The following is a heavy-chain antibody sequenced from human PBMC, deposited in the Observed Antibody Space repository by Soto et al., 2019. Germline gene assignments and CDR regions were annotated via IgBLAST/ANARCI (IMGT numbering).Heavy chain of an antibody. Sequence: QVQLVESGGGVVQPGRSLRLSCAACGFTFSSYGMHWVRQAPGKGLEWVAVIWYDGSKKYYADSVKGRFTISRDNSKNTLYLQMNSLRAEDTAVYYCAREFLDWLKALDYWGQGTLVTVSS. CDR1: GFTFSSYG. J-gene: IGHJ4*02. V-gene: IGHV3-33*01. CDR3: AREFLDWLKALDY. D-gene: IGHD3-9*01. CDR2: IWYDGSKK.